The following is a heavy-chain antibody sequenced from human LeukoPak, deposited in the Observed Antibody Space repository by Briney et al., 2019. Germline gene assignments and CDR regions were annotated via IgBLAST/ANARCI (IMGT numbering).Heavy chain of an antibody. CDR1: GFTFSNSA. Sequence: GGSLRLSCAASGFTFSNSAMHWVRQAPGKGLEWVAVISYDGSNKYYADSVKGRFTISRDDSKNTLNLQMNSLRAEDTAVYYCAKDRVQWFGESNHFDYWSQGTLVTVSA. CDR3: AKDRVQWFGESNHFDY. V-gene: IGHV3-30*18. J-gene: IGHJ4*02. D-gene: IGHD3-10*01. CDR2: ISYDGSNK.